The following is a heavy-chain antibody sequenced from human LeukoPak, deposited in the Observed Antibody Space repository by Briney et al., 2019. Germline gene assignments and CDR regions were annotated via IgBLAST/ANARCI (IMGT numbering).Heavy chain of an antibody. CDR1: GFTFTTYW. CDR3: ARDAVDTANAV. J-gene: IGHJ6*02. D-gene: IGHD5-18*01. Sequence: GGSLRLSCAASGFTFTTYWMHWVRQAPGKRLVWVSHINSDGSITSYADSVKGRFTISRDNAKNTLYLQMNSLRAEDTAVYYCARDAVDTANAVWGQGTTVTVSS. CDR2: INSDGSIT. V-gene: IGHV3-74*01.